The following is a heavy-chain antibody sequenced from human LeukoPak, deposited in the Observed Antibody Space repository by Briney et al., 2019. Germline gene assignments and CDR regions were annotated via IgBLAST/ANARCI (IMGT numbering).Heavy chain of an antibody. CDR1: GFIVSRNY. J-gene: IGHJ4*02. Sequence: PGGSLRLSCGVFGFIVSRNYMSWVRQAPGEGLEWVSIIYTGGDTYYADSVKGRFTISRDNSNNTLYLQMNSLRAEDTGMYYCARDRRYSSSWYFWNWGQGTLVTVSS. CDR3: ARDRRYSSSWYFWN. D-gene: IGHD6-13*01. CDR2: IYTGGDT. V-gene: IGHV3-53*01.